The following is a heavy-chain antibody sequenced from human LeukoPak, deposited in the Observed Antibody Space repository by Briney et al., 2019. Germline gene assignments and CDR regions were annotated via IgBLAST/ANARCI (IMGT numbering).Heavy chain of an antibody. D-gene: IGHD3-22*01. J-gene: IGHJ4*02. CDR1: GGSISIYY. Sequence: SSETLSLTCTVSGGSISIYYWSWIRQPAGKGLEWIGRVYTSGSTNYNPSLKSRVTMSVDTSKNQFSLKLSSVTAADTAVYYCARGGMYYYDSSGYQHWGQGTLVTVSS. CDR3: ARGGMYYYDSSGYQH. V-gene: IGHV4-4*07. CDR2: VYTSGST.